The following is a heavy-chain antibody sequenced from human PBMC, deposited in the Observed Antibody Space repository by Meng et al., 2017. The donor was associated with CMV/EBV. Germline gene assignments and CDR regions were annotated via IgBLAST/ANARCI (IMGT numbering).Heavy chain of an antibody. CDR1: GSSISSGYD. J-gene: IGHJ5*02. CDR2: ISHSGST. D-gene: IGHD3-3*01. Sequence: SETLSLTCTVSGSSISSGYDWGWIRQPPGKGLEWIGSISHSGSTYYNPSLKSRVTISVDTSKNQFSLKLSSVTAADTAVYYCARAFYDVWSGYSSFDPWGQGTLVTVSS. V-gene: IGHV4-38-2*02. CDR3: ARAFYDVWSGYSSFDP.